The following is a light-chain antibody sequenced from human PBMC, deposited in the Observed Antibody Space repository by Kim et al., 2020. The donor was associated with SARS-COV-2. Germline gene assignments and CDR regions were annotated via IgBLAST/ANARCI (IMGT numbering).Light chain of an antibody. V-gene: IGKV1-39*01. CDR2: AAS. CDR3: QQSYSTPLT. J-gene: IGKJ4*01. CDR1: QSISSY. Sequence: ASVGDRVTITGRASQSISSYLNWYQQKPGKAPKLLIYAASSLQSGDPSRFSGSGSGTDFTLTISSLQPEDFATYYCQQSYSTPLTFGGGTKVDIK.